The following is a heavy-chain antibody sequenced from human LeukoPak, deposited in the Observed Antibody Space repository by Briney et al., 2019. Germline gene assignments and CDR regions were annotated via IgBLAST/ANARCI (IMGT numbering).Heavy chain of an antibody. Sequence: ASVKVSCTASGYTFTSYYMHWVRQAPGQGLEWMGIINPSGGSTSYAQKFQGRVTMTRDMSTSTVYMELSSLRSEDTAVYYCARAFRGYYDSSGYLDYWGQGTLVTVSS. V-gene: IGHV1-46*01. J-gene: IGHJ4*02. CDR3: ARAFRGYYDSSGYLDY. D-gene: IGHD3-22*01. CDR1: GYTFTSYY. CDR2: INPSGGST.